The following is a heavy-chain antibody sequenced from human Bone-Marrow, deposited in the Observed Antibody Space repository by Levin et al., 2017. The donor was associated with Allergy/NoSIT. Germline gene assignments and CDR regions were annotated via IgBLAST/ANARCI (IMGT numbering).Heavy chain of an antibody. CDR1: GFIFSTYA. Sequence: GALRLSCSASGFIFSTYAMSWVRQAPGKGLEWISSMTGSGGTIYYADSVKGRFTISRDNSKNTLYLQMNALGAEDTARYYCAKRQYSIATHPFDFWGQGTLFTVSS. V-gene: IGHV3-23*01. CDR3: AKRQYSIATHPFDF. J-gene: IGHJ4*02. CDR2: MTGSGGTI. D-gene: IGHD6-6*01.